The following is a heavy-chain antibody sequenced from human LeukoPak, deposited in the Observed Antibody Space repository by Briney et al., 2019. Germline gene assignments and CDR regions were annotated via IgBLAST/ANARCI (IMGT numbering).Heavy chain of an antibody. D-gene: IGHD4-23*01. CDR1: GVSMSACY. CDR3: AGDYGGFEGVMDV. Sequence: TSESLSLTCTVSGVSMSACYRMWIRQTPGKGLEWIGYIHHSGGTNYNPSLRSRVTISVDTSKNQFSLKLSAVTAADTAVYYCAGDYGGFEGVMDVWGQGITVTVSS. V-gene: IGHV4-59*12. CDR2: IHHSGGT. J-gene: IGHJ6*02.